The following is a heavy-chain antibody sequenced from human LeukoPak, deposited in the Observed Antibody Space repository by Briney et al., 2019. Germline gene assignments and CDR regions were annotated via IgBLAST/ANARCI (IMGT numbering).Heavy chain of an antibody. CDR2: IRYDGGNK. CDR1: GFTFSSYG. V-gene: IGHV3-30*02. D-gene: IGHD3-10*02. Sequence: GGSLRLSCAASGFTFSSYGMHWVRQAPGKGLEWMTFIRYDGGNKYYADSVKGRFTISRDSSKNTLYLQMNSLRAEDTAVYYCAELGITMIGGVWGKGTTVTISS. CDR3: AELGITMIGGV. J-gene: IGHJ6*04.